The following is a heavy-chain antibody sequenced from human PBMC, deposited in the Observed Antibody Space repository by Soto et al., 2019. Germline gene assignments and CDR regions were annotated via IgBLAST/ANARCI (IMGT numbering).Heavy chain of an antibody. CDR1: GGTFSSYA. CDR2: IIPIFGTA. D-gene: IGHD2-21*02. CDR3: VASVVVTATNNWFDP. Sequence: GASVKVSFKASGGTFSSYAISWVRQAPGQGLEWMGGIIPIFGTANYAQKFQGRVTITADESTSTAYMELSSLRSEDTAVYYCVASVVVTATNNWFDPWGQGTLVTVSS. J-gene: IGHJ5*02. V-gene: IGHV1-69*13.